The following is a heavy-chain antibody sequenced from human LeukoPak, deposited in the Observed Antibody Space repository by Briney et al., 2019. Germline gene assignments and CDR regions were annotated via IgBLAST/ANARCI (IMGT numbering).Heavy chain of an antibody. CDR3: ARVPESVGINYFDS. J-gene: IGHJ4*02. CDR2: INHRGNT. V-gene: IGHV4-34*01. CDR1: GGSFSGNY. D-gene: IGHD1-26*01. Sequence: SETLSLTCAVYGGSFSGNYWSWVHQPPGKGLEWIGEINHRGNTNYNPSLKSRVTVSVDTSKNQFSLKLTSVTAADTAVYYCARVPESVGINYFDSWGQGTQVTVSS.